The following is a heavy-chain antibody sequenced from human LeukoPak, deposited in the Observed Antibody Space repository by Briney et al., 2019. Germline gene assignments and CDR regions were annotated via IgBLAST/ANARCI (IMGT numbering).Heavy chain of an antibody. J-gene: IGHJ4*02. V-gene: IGHV4-30-4*07. Sequence: PSETLSLTCAVSGGSVSSGRYSWSWIRQPPGKGLEWIGYIYYSASTYYNPSLKSRVTISVDTSKNQFSLKLSSVTAADTAVYYCATTSYYYDSPDYWGQGTLVTVSS. D-gene: IGHD3-22*01. CDR3: ATTSYYYDSPDY. CDR1: GGSVSSGRYS. CDR2: IYYSAST.